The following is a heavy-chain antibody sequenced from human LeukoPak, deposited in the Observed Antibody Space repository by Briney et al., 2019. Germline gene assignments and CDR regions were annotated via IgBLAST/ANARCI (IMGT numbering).Heavy chain of an antibody. V-gene: IGHV4-30-2*01. D-gene: IGHD5-18*01. CDR2: IYHSGST. J-gene: IGHJ3*02. CDR3: ASGYSYGYLGAFDI. CDR1: GGSISSGGYS. Sequence: SQTLSLTCAVSGGSISSGGYSRSWIRQPPGKGLEWIGYIYHSGSTYYNPSLKSRVTISVDRSKNQFSLKLSSVTAADTAVYYCASGYSYGYLGAFDIWGQGTMVTVSS.